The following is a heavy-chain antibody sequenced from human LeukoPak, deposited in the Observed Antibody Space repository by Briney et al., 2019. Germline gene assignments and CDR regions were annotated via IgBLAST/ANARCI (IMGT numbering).Heavy chain of an antibody. V-gene: IGHV4-39*01. CDR2: IYYSGST. CDR3: ASKLAAAGSFDY. Sequence: SETLSLTCTVSGGSISSSGYYWGWIHQPPGKGLEWIGSIYYSGSTYYNPSLKSRVTVSVDTSKKQFSLKLSSVTAADTAVYYCASKLAAAGSFDYWGQGTLVSVSS. D-gene: IGHD6-13*01. CDR1: GGSISSSGYY. J-gene: IGHJ4*02.